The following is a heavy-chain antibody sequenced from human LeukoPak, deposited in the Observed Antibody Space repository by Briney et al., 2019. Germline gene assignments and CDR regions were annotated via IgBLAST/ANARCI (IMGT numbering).Heavy chain of an antibody. CDR2: ISSSGGST. D-gene: IGHD2-2*01. CDR1: GFTFSNYG. V-gene: IGHV3-64D*06. J-gene: IGHJ5*02. CDR3: VKDQHCSTISCATRTGFDP. Sequence: GGSLRLSCAASGFTFSNYGMNWVRQAPGKGLEWVSGISSSGGSTNYPDSVKGRSNISRDNSKNTLYLQMKRVRADDTAVYYCVKDQHCSTISCATRTGFDPWLQGTPVTVSS.